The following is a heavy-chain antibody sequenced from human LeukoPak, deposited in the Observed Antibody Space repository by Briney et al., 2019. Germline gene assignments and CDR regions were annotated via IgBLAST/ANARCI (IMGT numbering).Heavy chain of an antibody. CDR3: AHISVVYFDY. CDR1: GFSPSTSGVG. Sequence: SGPTLLQPKPTLTLTFTFSGFSPSTSGVGVGWIRQPPGKALEWLSLIYWDDDKRYSPSLKSRLTITKDTSKNQVVLTMTNMDPEDTATYYSAHISVVYFDYWGQGTLVTVSS. V-gene: IGHV2-5*02. J-gene: IGHJ4*02. D-gene: IGHD4-23*01. CDR2: IYWDDDK.